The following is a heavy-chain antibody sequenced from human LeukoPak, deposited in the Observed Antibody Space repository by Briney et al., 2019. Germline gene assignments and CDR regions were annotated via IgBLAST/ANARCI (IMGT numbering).Heavy chain of an antibody. J-gene: IGHJ4*02. CDR1: GFTFSSYA. V-gene: IGHV3-30-3*01. CDR2: ISYDGSNK. D-gene: IGHD5-24*01. Sequence: QPGGSLRLSCAASGFTFSSYAMHWVRQAPGKGPEWVAVISYDGSNKYYADSVKGRFTISRDNSKNTLYLQMNSLRAEDTAVYFCARGQMIDYWDQGTLVTVSS. CDR3: ARGQMIDY.